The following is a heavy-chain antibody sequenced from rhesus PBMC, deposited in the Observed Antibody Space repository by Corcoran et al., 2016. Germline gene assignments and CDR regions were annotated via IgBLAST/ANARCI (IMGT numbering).Heavy chain of an antibody. CDR1: GGSFSSYW. CDR3: ARYIATAFGY. D-gene: IGHD6-25*01. Sequence: QVQLQESGPGLVKPSETLSLTCAVSGGSFSSYWWSWIRQPPGKGLEWIGEINGNSCSTNYNPSLKSRVTISKDASKNQFSLKLSSVTAADTAVYYCARYIATAFGYWGQGVLVTVSS. V-gene: IGHV4-80*01. J-gene: IGHJ4*01. CDR2: INGNSCST.